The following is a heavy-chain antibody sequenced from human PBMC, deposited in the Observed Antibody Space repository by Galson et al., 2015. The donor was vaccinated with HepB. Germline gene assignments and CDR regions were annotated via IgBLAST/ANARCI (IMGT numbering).Heavy chain of an antibody. CDR1: GVTFSDCC. D-gene: IGHD6-19*01. CDR3: ARALSTGYSSGWILHDPFHI. V-gene: IGHV3-11*01. Sequence: ALRLSCAAAGVTFSDCCMSWFRQAPGQGLEWIAYITSSGNTIYYADSVQGRFTISMDNATNSLYLHVSSLRAADTAVYYCARALSTGYSSGWILHDPFHIWGQGTMVTVSS. J-gene: IGHJ3*02. CDR2: ITSSGNTI.